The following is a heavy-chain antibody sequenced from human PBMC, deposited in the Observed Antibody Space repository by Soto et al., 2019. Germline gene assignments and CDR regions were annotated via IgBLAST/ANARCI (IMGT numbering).Heavy chain of an antibody. CDR2: IYYSGST. D-gene: IGHD3-9*01. J-gene: IGHJ5*02. V-gene: IGHV4-59*08. CDR3: ARLVPYYDILTGYYKEGWFDP. Sequence: SETLSLTCTVSGGSISSYYWSWIRQPPGKGLEWIGYIYYSGSTNYNPSLKSRVTISVDTSKNQFSLKLSSVTAADTAVYYCARLVPYYDILTGYYKEGWFDPWGQGTLVTVSS. CDR1: GGSISSYY.